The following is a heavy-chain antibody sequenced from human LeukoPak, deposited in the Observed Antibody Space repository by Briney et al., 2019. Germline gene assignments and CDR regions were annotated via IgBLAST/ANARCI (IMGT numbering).Heavy chain of an antibody. CDR3: ARDSGYQLLWY. D-gene: IGHD2-2*01. CDR2: INAGNGKA. J-gene: IGHJ4*02. CDR1: GFTFTSYA. Sequence: GGSLRLSCAASGFTFTSYAMHWVRQAPGQRLEWMGWINAGNGKAKYSQKFQGRVTITRDTSASTAYMELSSLRSEDTAVYYCARDSGYQLLWYWGQGTLVTVSS. V-gene: IGHV1-3*01.